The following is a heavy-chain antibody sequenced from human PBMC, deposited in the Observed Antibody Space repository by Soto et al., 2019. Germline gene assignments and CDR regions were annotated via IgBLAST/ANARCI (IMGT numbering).Heavy chain of an antibody. J-gene: IGHJ4*02. CDR3: ARGVTMVRGVIHTPYFDY. D-gene: IGHD3-10*01. CDR2: IYYSGST. Sequence: QVQLQESGPGLVKPSQTLSLTCTVSGGSISSGGYYWSWIRQHPGKGLEWIGYIYYSGSTYYNPSRKGRVTISVDTSKNRFSPKLSSVTAADTAVYYCARGVTMVRGVIHTPYFDYWGQGTLVTVSS. V-gene: IGHV4-31*03. CDR1: GGSISSGGYY.